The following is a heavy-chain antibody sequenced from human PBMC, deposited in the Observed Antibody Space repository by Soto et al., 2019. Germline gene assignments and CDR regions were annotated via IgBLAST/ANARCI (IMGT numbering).Heavy chain of an antibody. CDR2: INHSGST. D-gene: IGHD2-15*01. J-gene: IGHJ6*02. Sequence: TLSLTCAVYGGSFSGYYWSWIRQPPGKGLEWIGEINHSGSTNYNPSLKSRVTISVDTSKNQFSLKLSSVTAADTAVYYCARGRGYCSGGSCYYYYGMDVWGQGTTVTVSS. CDR3: ARGRGYCSGGSCYYYYGMDV. V-gene: IGHV4-34*01. CDR1: GGSFSGYY.